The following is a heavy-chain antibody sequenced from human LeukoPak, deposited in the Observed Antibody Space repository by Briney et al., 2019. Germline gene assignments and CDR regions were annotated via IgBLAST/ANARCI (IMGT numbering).Heavy chain of an antibody. V-gene: IGHV4-34*01. CDR1: GGSFSGYY. D-gene: IGHD2-2*02. J-gene: IGHJ6*03. CDR2: INHSGST. Sequence: SETLSLTCAVYGGSFSGYYWSWVRQPPGKGLEWIGEINHSGSTYYNPSLKSRVTISVDTSKNQFSLKLSSVTAADTDVYYCERVYCSSTSCYTWRPYYYYHYLDFSGKGTTVTVSS. CDR3: ERVYCSSTSCYTWRPYYYYHYLDF.